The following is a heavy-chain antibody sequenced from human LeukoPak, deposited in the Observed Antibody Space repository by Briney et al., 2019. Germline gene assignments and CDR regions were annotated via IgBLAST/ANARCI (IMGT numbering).Heavy chain of an antibody. CDR1: GYRFTSYW. V-gene: IGHV5-51*01. Sequence: GETLKISCKGSGYRFTSYWIGWVRQLPGKGLDWMGIIYPGDSDTRYSPSFQGQVTISADKSITTAYLQWSSLKASDTAMYYCARRTAGGRFDYWGQGTLVTVSS. D-gene: IGHD3-16*01. CDR3: ARRTAGGRFDY. J-gene: IGHJ4*02. CDR2: IYPGDSDT.